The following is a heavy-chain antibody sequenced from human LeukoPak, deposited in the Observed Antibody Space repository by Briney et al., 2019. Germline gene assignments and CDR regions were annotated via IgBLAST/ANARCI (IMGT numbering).Heavy chain of an antibody. Sequence: SETLSLTCTVSGGSISSSSYYWGWIRQPPGKGLEWIGSIYYSGITYYNPSLKSRVTISVDTSKNHFSLKLSSVTAADTAVYYCARDAYYYDSSGSRLFDYWGQGTLVTVSS. CDR1: GGSISSSSYY. J-gene: IGHJ4*02. CDR2: IYYSGIT. D-gene: IGHD3-22*01. V-gene: IGHV4-39*07. CDR3: ARDAYYYDSSGSRLFDY.